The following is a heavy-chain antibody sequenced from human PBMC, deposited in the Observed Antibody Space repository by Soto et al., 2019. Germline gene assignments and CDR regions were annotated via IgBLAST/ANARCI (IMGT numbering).Heavy chain of an antibody. D-gene: IGHD3-10*01. J-gene: IGHJ6*02. Sequence: SETLSLTCTVSGGSISSYHWSWIRQTPGKGLEWTGYVHYSWGSNYNPSLKSRVAISLDTSKSQFSLKLTSVTATDTAVYYCARQGFGALHGLVHVWGQGTTVTVS. CDR3: ARQGFGALHGLVHV. V-gene: IGHV4-59*08. CDR1: GGSISSYH. CDR2: VHYSWGS.